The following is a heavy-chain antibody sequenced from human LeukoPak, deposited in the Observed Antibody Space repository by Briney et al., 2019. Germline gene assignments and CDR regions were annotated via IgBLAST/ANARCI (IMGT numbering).Heavy chain of an antibody. D-gene: IGHD2-2*01. V-gene: IGHV1-18*01. Sequence: ASVKVSCKASGYSFVGYGITWVRQAPGQGLEWMGWFNPENGNTNYAQKVQGRVTMTADTSTSTSYMELRSLRSDDTAVYYCARDNPAAMDDFDYWGQGTLVTVSS. CDR3: ARDNPAAMDDFDY. CDR1: GYSFVGYG. J-gene: IGHJ4*02. CDR2: FNPENGNT.